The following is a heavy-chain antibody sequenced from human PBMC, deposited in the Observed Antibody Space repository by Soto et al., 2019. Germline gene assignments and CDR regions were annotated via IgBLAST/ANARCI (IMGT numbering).Heavy chain of an antibody. V-gene: IGHV1-2*02. CDR3: ARYRRYQSEVSFDI. J-gene: IGHJ3*02. CDR2: INPNSGGT. CDR1: GYTFTGYS. D-gene: IGHD1-20*01. Sequence: AAVKVSCKASGYTFTGYSMHWVRQAPGQGLEWMGWINPNSGGTNYAQKFQGRVTMTRDTSISTAYMELSRLRSDDTAVYYWARYRRYQSEVSFDIWGQGTMVTASS.